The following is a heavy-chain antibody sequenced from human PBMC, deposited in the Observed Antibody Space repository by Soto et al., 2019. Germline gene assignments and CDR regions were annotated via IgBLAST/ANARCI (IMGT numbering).Heavy chain of an antibody. CDR2: IIPIFGTA. CDR3: ARYSVVAATPYWFDP. Sequence: QVQLVQSGAEVKKPGSSVKVSCKASGGTFSSYAISWVRQAPGQGLEWMGGIIPIFGTANYAQKFQGRVTITADEPTGTAYKELSSLRSEDTAVYYCARYSVVAATPYWFDPWGQGTLVTVSS. J-gene: IGHJ5*02. CDR1: GGTFSSYA. V-gene: IGHV1-69*01. D-gene: IGHD2-15*01.